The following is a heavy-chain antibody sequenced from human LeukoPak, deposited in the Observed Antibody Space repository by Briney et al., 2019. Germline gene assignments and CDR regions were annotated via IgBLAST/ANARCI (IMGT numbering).Heavy chain of an antibody. CDR1: GYTFTGYY. D-gene: IGHD6-6*01. V-gene: IGHV1-2*02. J-gene: IGHJ6*03. CDR3: ARGPRLSSSGYYYMDV. Sequence: ASVKVSCKASGYTFTGYYMHWVRQAPGQGLEWMGWINPNSGGTNYAQKFQGRVTMTRDTSISTAYMELSRLRSDDTAVYYCARGPRLSSSGYYYMDVWGKGTTVTVSS. CDR2: INPNSGGT.